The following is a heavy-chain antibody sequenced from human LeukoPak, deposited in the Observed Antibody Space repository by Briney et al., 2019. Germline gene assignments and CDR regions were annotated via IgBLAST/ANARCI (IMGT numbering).Heavy chain of an antibody. Sequence: GGSLRLSCVGSGFTFSKYTMSWIRQAPGKGLEWVSGIYGGTSYKTFYADSVKGRFTISRDNSKNTLYLQMNSLRAEDTAVYYCAKDQIAQLRFGDAWDYWGQGTLVTVSS. CDR2: IYGGTSYKT. D-gene: IGHD3-10*01. CDR3: AKDQIAQLRFGDAWDY. J-gene: IGHJ4*02. V-gene: IGHV3-23*03. CDR1: GFTFSKYT.